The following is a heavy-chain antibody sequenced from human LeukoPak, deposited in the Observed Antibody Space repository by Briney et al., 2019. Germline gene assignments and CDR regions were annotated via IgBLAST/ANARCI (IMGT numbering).Heavy chain of an antibody. V-gene: IGHV3-21*01. CDR1: GFTFRTDS. D-gene: IGHD7-27*01. J-gene: IGHJ4*02. Sequence: GGSLRLSCAASGFTFRTDSMNWVRQAPGKGLEWVSSISSSSSYIYFADTVKGRFTISRDNAKNTLYLQMNSLRAEDTAVYYCARDRLSVSGDDYWGQGTLVTVSS. CDR2: ISSSSSYI. CDR3: ARDRLSVSGDDY.